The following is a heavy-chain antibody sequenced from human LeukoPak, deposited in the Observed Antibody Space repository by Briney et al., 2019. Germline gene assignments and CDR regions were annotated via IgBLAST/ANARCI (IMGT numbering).Heavy chain of an antibody. Sequence: PGGSLRLSCAASGFTVSGTYMDWVRQAPGKGLEWVSGIYGGGCTVYADSVKRRFTISGDNSKNMVYLQMNSQRTEDSAVYYCARDRAGTQSWVEFDLWGQGTLVTVSS. D-gene: IGHD3-10*01. J-gene: IGHJ5*02. CDR3: ARDRAGTQSWVEFDL. CDR1: GFTVSGTY. V-gene: IGHV3-53*05. CDR2: IYGGGCT.